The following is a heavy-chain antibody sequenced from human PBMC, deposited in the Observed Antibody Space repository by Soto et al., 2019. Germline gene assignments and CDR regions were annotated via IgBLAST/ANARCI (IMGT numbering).Heavy chain of an antibody. D-gene: IGHD6-19*01. CDR1: GGTFSSYT. J-gene: IGHJ5*02. Sequence: ASVKVSCKASGGTFSSYTISWVRQAPGQGLEWMGRSIPILGIANYAQKFQGRVTITADKSTSTAYMELSSLRSEDTAVYYCARGDSSGWHNWFDPWGQGTLVTVSS. CDR2: SIPILGIA. V-gene: IGHV1-69*02. CDR3: ARGDSSGWHNWFDP.